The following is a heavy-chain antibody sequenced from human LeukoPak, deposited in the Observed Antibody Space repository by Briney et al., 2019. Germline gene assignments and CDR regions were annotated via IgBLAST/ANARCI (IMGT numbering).Heavy chain of an antibody. D-gene: IGHD3-10*01. CDR1: GGSNSSGGYY. V-gene: IGHV4-31*03. CDR3: AREDREGYYFDY. J-gene: IGHJ4*02. Sequence: SETLSLTCTVSGGSNSSGGYYWSWIRQHPGKGLEWIGYIYYSGTTYYNPSLKSRVTISVDTSKNQFSLKLSSVTAADTAVYYCAREDREGYYFDYWGQGTLVTVSS. CDR2: IYYSGTT.